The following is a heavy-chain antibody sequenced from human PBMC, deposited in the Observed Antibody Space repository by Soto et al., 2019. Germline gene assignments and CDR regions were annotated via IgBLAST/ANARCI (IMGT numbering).Heavy chain of an antibody. Sequence: PGGSLRLSCAASGFTFSSYGMHWVRQAPGKGLEWVAVIWYDGSNKYYADSVKGRFTISRDNSKNTLYLQMNSLRAEDTAVYYCARQDYYGSGSYPAYYYYMDVWGKGTTVTVSS. V-gene: IGHV3-33*01. CDR2: IWYDGSNK. CDR3: ARQDYYGSGSYPAYYYYMDV. J-gene: IGHJ6*03. CDR1: GFTFSSYG. D-gene: IGHD3-10*01.